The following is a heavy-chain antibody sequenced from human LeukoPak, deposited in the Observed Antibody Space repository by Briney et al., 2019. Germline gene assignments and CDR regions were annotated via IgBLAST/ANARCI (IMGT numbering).Heavy chain of an antibody. CDR3: AKPRGRYCSSTSCYAPPDY. CDR1: GFTFSSYG. V-gene: IGHV3-30*18. Sequence: GGSLRLSCAASGFTFSSYGMHWVRQAPGKGLEWVAVISYDGSNKYYADSVKGRFTISRDNSKNTLYLQMNSLRVEDTAEYYCAKPRGRYCSSTSCYAPPDYWGQGTLVTVSS. D-gene: IGHD2-2*01. J-gene: IGHJ4*02. CDR2: ISYDGSNK.